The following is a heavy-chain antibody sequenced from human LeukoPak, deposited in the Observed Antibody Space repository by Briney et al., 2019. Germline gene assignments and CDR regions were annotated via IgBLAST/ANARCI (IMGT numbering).Heavy chain of an antibody. CDR1: GFTFSDYY. Sequence: PGGSLRLSCAASGFTFSDYYMSWIRQAPGKGLDWVSYISSSSSYTNYADSVQGRFTISRDNSKNTLCLQMNSLRADDTAVYYCAKGGEWSPFDYWGQGTLVTVSS. J-gene: IGHJ4*02. CDR2: ISSSSSYT. D-gene: IGHD3-16*01. V-gene: IGHV3-11*05. CDR3: AKGGEWSPFDY.